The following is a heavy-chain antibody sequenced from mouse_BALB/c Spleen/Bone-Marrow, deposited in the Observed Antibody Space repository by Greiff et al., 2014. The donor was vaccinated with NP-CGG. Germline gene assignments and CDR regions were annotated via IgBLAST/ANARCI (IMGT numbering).Heavy chain of an antibody. CDR3: ARITTATGAMDY. D-gene: IGHD1-2*01. J-gene: IGHJ4*01. CDR1: GFSLTSYG. Sequence: QVQLQQSGPGLVAPSQSLSITCTVSGFSLTSYGVHWVRQPSGKGLEWLGVIWVGGSTNYNSALMSRLSISKDNSKSQVFLKMNSLQTDDTAMYYCARITTATGAMDYWGQGTSVTVSS. CDR2: IWVGGST. V-gene: IGHV2-9*02.